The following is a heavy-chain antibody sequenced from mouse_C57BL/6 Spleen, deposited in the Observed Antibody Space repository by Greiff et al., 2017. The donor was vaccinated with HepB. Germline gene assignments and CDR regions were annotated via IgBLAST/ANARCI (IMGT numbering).Heavy chain of an antibody. CDR3: ARRAGYFDY. CDR2: IHPNSGST. Sequence: QVHVKQPGAELVKPGASVKLSCKASGYTFTSYWMHWVKQRPGQGLEWIGMIHPNSGSTNYNEKFKSKATLTVDKSSSTAYMQLSSLTSEDSAVYYCARRAGYFDYWGQGTTLTVSS. D-gene: IGHD3-3*01. V-gene: IGHV1-64*01. J-gene: IGHJ2*01. CDR1: GYTFTSYW.